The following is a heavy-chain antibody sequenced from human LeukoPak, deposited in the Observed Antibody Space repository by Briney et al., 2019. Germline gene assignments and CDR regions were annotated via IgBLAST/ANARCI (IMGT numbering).Heavy chain of an antibody. J-gene: IGHJ1*01. CDR3: AKDHSSGWQDKYFQH. V-gene: IGHV3-23*01. CDR2: ISASGGST. Sequence: QPGGSLRLFCAASGFTVSSNYMSWVRQAPGKGLEWVSVISASGGSTYYADSVKGRFTISRDNSKNTLYLQMNSLRAEDTAVYYCAKDHSSGWQDKYFQHWGQGTLVAVSS. D-gene: IGHD6-19*01. CDR1: GFTVSSNY.